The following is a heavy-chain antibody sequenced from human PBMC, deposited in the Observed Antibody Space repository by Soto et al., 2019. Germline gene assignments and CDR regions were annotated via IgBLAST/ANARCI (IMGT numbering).Heavy chain of an antibody. D-gene: IGHD3-10*01. Sequence: QVQLVQSGAEVKKPGASVKVSCKASGYTFTSYYMHWVRQAPGQGLEWMGIINPSGGSTSYAQKFQGRGTMTRDTSTSTVYMELSSLRSEDTAVYYCARERLWFGELLDYYYGMDVWGQGTTVTVSS. J-gene: IGHJ6*02. CDR1: GYTFTSYY. V-gene: IGHV1-46*01. CDR2: INPSGGST. CDR3: ARERLWFGELLDYYYGMDV.